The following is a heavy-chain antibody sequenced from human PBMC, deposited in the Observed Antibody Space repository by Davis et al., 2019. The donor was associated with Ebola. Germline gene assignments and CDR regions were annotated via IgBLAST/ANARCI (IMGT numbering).Heavy chain of an antibody. D-gene: IGHD6-13*01. Sequence: ASVKVSCKASGYTFTSYGISWVRQAPGQGLEWMGWISAYNGNTNYAQKLQGRVTMTTDTSTSTAYMELRSLRSDDTAVYYCARDREQQLPYYFDYWGQGTLVTVSS. V-gene: IGHV1-18*01. CDR1: GYTFTSYG. CDR3: ARDREQQLPYYFDY. CDR2: ISAYNGNT. J-gene: IGHJ4*02.